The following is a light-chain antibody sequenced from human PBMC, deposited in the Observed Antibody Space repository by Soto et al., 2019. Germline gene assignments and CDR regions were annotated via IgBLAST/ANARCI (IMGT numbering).Light chain of an antibody. J-gene: IGKJ1*01. CDR3: QQFNAPQWT. V-gene: IGKV1-5*03. CDR1: QSVSIW. Sequence: DIQMTQSPSTLSASEGDRVTISCRASQSVSIWLAWYQQKPGRAPKPLIYKSSILESGVPSRFRCSGWGTQVTLAISSVQPHDFSTYYCQQFNAPQWTFGPG. CDR2: KSS.